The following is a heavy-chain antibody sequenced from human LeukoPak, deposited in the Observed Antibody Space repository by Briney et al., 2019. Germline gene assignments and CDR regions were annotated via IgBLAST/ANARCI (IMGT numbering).Heavy chain of an antibody. J-gene: IGHJ5*02. CDR2: IHYSGST. CDR1: GDTINPYY. D-gene: IGHD2-21*01. CDR3: ARPSAEGGRRGHSNRFHP. V-gene: IGHV4-59*08. Sequence: SETQTLICTVSGDTINPYYWSCIRQPPGKGLEWIGHIHYSGSTTYNPSLKSRVTISVDVSKNQFSLKLSSVTAADTAVYYCARPSAEGGRRGHSNRFHPWGRGILVTVSS.